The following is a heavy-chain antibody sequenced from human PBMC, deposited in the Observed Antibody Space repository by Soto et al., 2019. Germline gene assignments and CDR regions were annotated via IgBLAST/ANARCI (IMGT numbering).Heavy chain of an antibody. D-gene: IGHD5-12*01. CDR1: GGTFSSYT. Sequence: QVQLVQSGAEVKKPGSSVKVSCKASGGTFSSYTISWVRQAPGQGLECMGRIIPILGIANYAQKFQGRVTITADKSTSTAYMELSSLRSEDTAVYYCARDREYSGYGSDYWGQGTLVTVSS. J-gene: IGHJ4*02. CDR3: ARDREYSGYGSDY. CDR2: IIPILGIA. V-gene: IGHV1-69*02.